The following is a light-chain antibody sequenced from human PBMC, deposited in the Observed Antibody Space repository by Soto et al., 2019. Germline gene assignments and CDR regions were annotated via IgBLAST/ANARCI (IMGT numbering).Light chain of an antibody. Sequence: QSLLTQPPSASGTPGQIFAMSCSGSISNIGSNTVTWYQQLPGTAPKLLIYSTSQRSSGVPGRFSGSKSGASASLSISGLQSEDEADYYCAAWDDRLDVYVFGTGTKVTVL. V-gene: IGLV1-44*01. CDR1: ISNIGSNT. J-gene: IGLJ1*01. CDR2: STS. CDR3: AAWDDRLDVYV.